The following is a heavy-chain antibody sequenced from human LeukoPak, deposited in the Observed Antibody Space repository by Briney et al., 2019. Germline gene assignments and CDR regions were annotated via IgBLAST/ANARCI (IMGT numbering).Heavy chain of an antibody. Sequence: PSETLSLTCTVSGGSISSSSYYWGWIRQPPGKGLEWIGSIYYSGSTYYNPSLKSRATISVDTSKNQFSLKLSSVTAADTAVYYCARPLPAATNWFDPWGQGTLVTVSS. V-gene: IGHV4-39*01. D-gene: IGHD2-2*01. CDR2: IYYSGST. CDR1: GGSISSSSYY. CDR3: ARPLPAATNWFDP. J-gene: IGHJ5*02.